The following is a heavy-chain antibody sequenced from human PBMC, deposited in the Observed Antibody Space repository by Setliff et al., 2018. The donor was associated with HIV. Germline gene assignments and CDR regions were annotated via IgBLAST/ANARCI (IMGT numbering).Heavy chain of an antibody. CDR1: GFTFSTYS. J-gene: IGHJ6*02. D-gene: IGHD6-13*01. Sequence: PGGSLRLSCEASGFTFSTYSMNWVRQAPGKGLEWVSSISSSSRSKYYADSVKGRFTISRDNAKNSLYLQMNSLTAEDTAVYYCARLIAYYYGMDVWGQGTTVTVSS. CDR3: ARLIAYYYGMDV. CDR2: ISSSSRSK. V-gene: IGHV3-21*01.